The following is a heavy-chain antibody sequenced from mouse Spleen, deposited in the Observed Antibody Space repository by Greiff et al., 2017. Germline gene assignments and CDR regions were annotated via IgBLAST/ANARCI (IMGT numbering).Heavy chain of an antibody. V-gene: IGHV1-59*01. D-gene: IGHD2-5*01. CDR1: GYTFTSYW. J-gene: IGHJ4*01. CDR2: IDPSDSYT. Sequence: QVQLQQPGAELVRPGTSVKLSCKASGYTFTSYWMHWVKQRPGQGLEWIGVIDPSDSYTNYNQKFKGKATLTVDTSSSTAYMQLSSLTSEDSAVYYCASAYYSNHYAMDYWGQGTSVTVSS. CDR3: ASAYYSNHYAMDY.